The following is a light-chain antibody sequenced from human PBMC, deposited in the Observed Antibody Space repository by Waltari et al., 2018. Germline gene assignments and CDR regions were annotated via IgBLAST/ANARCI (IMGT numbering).Light chain of an antibody. CDR2: HVP. CDR1: SSDVGGYTY. J-gene: IGLJ1*01. CDR3: CSFGGTHTYV. V-gene: IGLV2-11*01. Sequence: QSALTQPRSVSGSPGQSVTISCTGTSSDVGGYTYLSWYQQHPGKTPKLIIYHVPERPSGVPDRFSGSKSGNTASLTISGLQVEDEADYYCCSFGGTHTYVFGTGTTVTVL.